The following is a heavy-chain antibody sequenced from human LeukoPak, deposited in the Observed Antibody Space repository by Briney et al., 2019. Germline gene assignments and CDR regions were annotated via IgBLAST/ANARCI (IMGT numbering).Heavy chain of an antibody. Sequence: SQTLSLTCAVSGGSISSGGYSWSWIRQPPGKGLEWIGYIYHSGSTYYNPSLKSRVTISVDRSKHQFALKLSSVTAADTAVYYCAGQPDYDILTGYSDWGQGTLVTVSS. V-gene: IGHV4-30-2*01. J-gene: IGHJ4*02. CDR2: IYHSGST. D-gene: IGHD3-9*01. CDR3: AGQPDYDILTGYSD. CDR1: GGSISSGGYS.